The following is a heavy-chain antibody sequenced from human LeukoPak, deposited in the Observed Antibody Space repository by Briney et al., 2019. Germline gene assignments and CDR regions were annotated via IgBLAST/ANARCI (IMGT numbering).Heavy chain of an antibody. V-gene: IGHV4-59*01. J-gene: IGHJ4*02. CDR2: IYYSGST. CDR3: ARVRRGIAARIFDY. Sequence: PSETLSLTCTVSGGSISSYYWSWIRQPPGKGLEWIGYIYYSGSTNYNPSLKSRVTISVDTSKNQFSLKLSSVTAADTAVYYCARVRRGIAARIFDYWGQGTLVTVSS. D-gene: IGHD6-6*01. CDR1: GGSISSYY.